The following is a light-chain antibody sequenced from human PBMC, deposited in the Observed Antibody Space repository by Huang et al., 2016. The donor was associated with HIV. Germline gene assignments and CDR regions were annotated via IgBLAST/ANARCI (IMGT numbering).Light chain of an antibody. V-gene: IGKV1-5*03. Sequence: DIQMTQSPPTLSASVGDRVNINCRASQSVASWVACYQQKPGKAPKLLIYQASLLDRGAPSRFSGSGSETEFTLTIADLQPDDSATYYCQQYSTFPMYTFAQGTKLEI. CDR3: QQYSTFPMYT. CDR1: QSVASW. CDR2: QAS. J-gene: IGKJ2*01.